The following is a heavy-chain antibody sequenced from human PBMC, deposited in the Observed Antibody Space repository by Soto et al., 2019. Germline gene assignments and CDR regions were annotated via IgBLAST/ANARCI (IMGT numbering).Heavy chain of an antibody. CDR3: ARDQRVVAGTIGY. D-gene: IGHD6-19*01. CDR2: IYHSGST. V-gene: IGHV4-38-2*02. Sequence: SETLSLTCAVSGYSISSGYYWGWIRQPPGKGLEWIGSIYHSGSTYYNPSLKSRVTISVDTSKNQFSLKLSSVTAADTAVYYCARDQRVVAGTIGYWGQGTLVTVSS. J-gene: IGHJ4*02. CDR1: GYSISSGYY.